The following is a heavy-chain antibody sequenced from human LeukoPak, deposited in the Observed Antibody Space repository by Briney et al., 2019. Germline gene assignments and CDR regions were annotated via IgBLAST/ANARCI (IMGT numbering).Heavy chain of an antibody. J-gene: IGHJ5*02. CDR2: ISWNSGSI. D-gene: IGHD4-11*01. V-gene: IGHV3-9*01. CDR1: GCTFDDYA. Sequence: GGSVRLSCAASGCTFDDYAMHWVRQAPGKGLEWVSGISWNSGSIGYADSVKGRFTISRDNAKNSLYLQMNSLRAEDTALYYCAKGNDYSNLNWFDPWGQGTLVTVSS. CDR3: AKGNDYSNLNWFDP.